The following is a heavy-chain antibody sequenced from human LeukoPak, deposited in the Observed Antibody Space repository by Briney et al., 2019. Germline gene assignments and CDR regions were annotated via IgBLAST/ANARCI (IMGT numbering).Heavy chain of an antibody. J-gene: IGHJ5*02. CDR2: ITYDGSNE. D-gene: IGHD4-11*01. CDR1: GFTFSAYA. V-gene: IGHV3-30-3*01. CDR3: ARAVFSNDQRRFDL. Sequence: GRSLRLSCAASGFTFSAYALHWVSQAPGKGLEWVALITYDGSNEDYADSVKGRLTISRDNSKNTLFLQMNSLRTDDTAVYFCARAVFSNDQRRFDLWGQGTLVTVSS.